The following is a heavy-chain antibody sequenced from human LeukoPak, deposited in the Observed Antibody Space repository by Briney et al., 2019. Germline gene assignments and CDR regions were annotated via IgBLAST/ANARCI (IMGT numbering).Heavy chain of an antibody. CDR1: GFTFSSYA. CDR2: ISGSGGST. J-gene: IGHJ4*02. D-gene: IGHD3-22*01. CDR3: AKSMSYYYDSSGY. V-gene: IGHV3-23*01. Sequence: PGGSLRLSCAASGFTFSSYAMSWVRQAPGKGLEWVSAISGSGGSTYYADSVKGRFTISRDNSKNTLYLQMNSLRAEGTAVYYCAKSMSYYYDSSGYWGQGTLVTVSS.